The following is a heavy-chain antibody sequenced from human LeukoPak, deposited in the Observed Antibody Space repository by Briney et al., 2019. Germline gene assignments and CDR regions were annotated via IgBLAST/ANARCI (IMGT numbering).Heavy chain of an antibody. D-gene: IGHD3-22*01. V-gene: IGHV3-53*01. CDR1: GFTVSSNY. J-gene: IGHJ2*01. Sequence: GGSLRLSCAASGFTVSSNYMNWVRQAPGKELEWVSVINSGGNAYYSDSVKGRFTISRDNSKNMLYLQMNSRRAEDTVVYYCARSQGGTMSLRHFDLWGRGTLGTVSS. CDR3: ARSQGGTMSLRHFDL. CDR2: INSGGNA.